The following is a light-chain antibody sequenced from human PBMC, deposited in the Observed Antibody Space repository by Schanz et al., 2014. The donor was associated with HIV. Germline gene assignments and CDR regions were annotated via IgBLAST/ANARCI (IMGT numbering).Light chain of an antibody. V-gene: IGLV2-14*03. CDR3: SSHAGRNSFVV. CDR2: DVS. CDR1: SSDVGDFNF. J-gene: IGLJ2*01. Sequence: QSALTQPTSVSGSPGQSITISCTVASSDVGDFNFVSWYQQHPGKAPKLMIYDVSNRPSGVSNRFSGSKSGNTASLTISGLQAEDEADYYCSSHAGRNSFVVFGGGTKLTVL.